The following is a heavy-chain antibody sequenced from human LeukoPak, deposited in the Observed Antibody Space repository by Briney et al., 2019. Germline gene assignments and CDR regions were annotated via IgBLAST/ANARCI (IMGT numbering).Heavy chain of an antibody. CDR3: ASRGYSYGRYDAFDI. J-gene: IGHJ3*02. V-gene: IGHV3-48*03. D-gene: IGHD5-18*01. Sequence: GGSLRLSCAASGFTFRSYEMNWVRQAPGKGLEWVSYISTSPSTIYYADSVKGRFTISRDDPKNSLYLQMKGLTAEYSAVYYCASRGYSYGRYDAFDIWGQGTMVTVSS. CDR1: GFTFRSYE. CDR2: ISTSPSTI.